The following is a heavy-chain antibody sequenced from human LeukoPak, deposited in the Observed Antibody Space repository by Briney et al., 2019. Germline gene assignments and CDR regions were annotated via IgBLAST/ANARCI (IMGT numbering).Heavy chain of an antibody. V-gene: IGHV3-53*01. CDR2: FYSGGST. CDR3: ARGDRVGITTGHFDY. Sequence: GGSLRLSCAASGFTVSSNYMSWVRQAPGKGLEWVSVFYSGGSTYYADSVKGRFTISRDDSKNTLYLAMNSLRAEDTAVYFCARGDRVGITTGHFDYWGQGALVTVSS. D-gene: IGHD2-21*01. J-gene: IGHJ4*02. CDR1: GFTVSSNY.